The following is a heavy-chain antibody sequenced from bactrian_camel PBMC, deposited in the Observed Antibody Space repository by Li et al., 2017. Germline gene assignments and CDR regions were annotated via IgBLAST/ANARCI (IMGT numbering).Heavy chain of an antibody. CDR3: AAVPSYGGNRCDTVLSEFNY. J-gene: IGHJ4*01. CDR2: LNTGGGST. D-gene: IGHD6*01. CDR1: GYSSSRHC. V-gene: IGHV3S1*01. Sequence: HVQLVESGGGSVQAGGSLRLSCTHFGYSSSRHCMGWFRQAPGKAREGIASLNTGGGSTSYADSVLGRFIISRDEDKDTLYLQMNSLKPEDTATYYCAAVPSYGGNRCDTVLSEFNYLGQGTQVTVS.